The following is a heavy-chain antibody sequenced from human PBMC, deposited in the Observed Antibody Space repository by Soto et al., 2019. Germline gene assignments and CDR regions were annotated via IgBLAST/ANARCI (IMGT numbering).Heavy chain of an antibody. CDR2: IYYSGST. J-gene: IGHJ5*02. D-gene: IGHD5-18*01. CDR3: ASNAEGSGTAMQINWFDP. Sequence: PSETLSLTCTVSGGSVSSGSYYWSWIRQPPGKGLEWIGYIYYSGSTNYNPSLKSRVTISVDTSKNQFSLKLSSVTAADTAVYYCASNAEGSGTAMQINWFDPWGQGTLVTVSS. CDR1: GGSVSSGSYY. V-gene: IGHV4-61*01.